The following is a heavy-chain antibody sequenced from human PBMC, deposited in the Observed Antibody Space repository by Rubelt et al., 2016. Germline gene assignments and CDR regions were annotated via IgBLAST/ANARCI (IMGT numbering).Heavy chain of an antibody. V-gene: IGHV4-38-2*02. CDR1: GYSISSGYY. CDR2: IYHSGST. J-gene: IGHJ5*02. Sequence: SLTCTVSGYSISSGYYWCWIRQPPGKGLEWIGSIYHSGSTSYNPSLKSRVTISVDTSKNQFSLKLSSVTAADTAVYYCARVRFMAAAGTSWFDPWGQGTLVTVSS. CDR3: ARVRFMAAAGTSWFDP. D-gene: IGHD6-13*01.